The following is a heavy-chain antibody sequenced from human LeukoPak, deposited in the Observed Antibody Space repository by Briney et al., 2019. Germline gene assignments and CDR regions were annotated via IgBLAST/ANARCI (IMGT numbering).Heavy chain of an antibody. CDR2: IYHSGST. CDR3: ARGGAARLHFQN. V-gene: IGHV4-59*01. D-gene: IGHD6-6*01. J-gene: IGHJ1*01. Sequence: SETLSLTCTVSGGSISTYYWNWIRQPPGKGLEWIGYIYHSGSTNYNPSLQSRVTISVDTSKNQFSLNLNSVSAADTAVYYCARGGAARLHFQNWGQGTLVTVSS. CDR1: GGSISTYY.